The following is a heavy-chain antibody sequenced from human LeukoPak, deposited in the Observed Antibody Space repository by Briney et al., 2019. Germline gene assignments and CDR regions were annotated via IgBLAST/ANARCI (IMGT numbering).Heavy chain of an antibody. D-gene: IGHD4-17*01. V-gene: IGHV4-34*01. CDR3: ARPSYGPFDY. CDR2: INHSGST. CDR1: AFTFSNVW. J-gene: IGHJ4*02. Sequence: PGGSLRLSCAASAFTFSNVWMSWVRQALGKGLEWVGEINHSGSTNYNPSLKSRVTISVDTSKNQFSLKLSSVTAADTAVYYCARPSYGPFDYWGQGTLVTVSS.